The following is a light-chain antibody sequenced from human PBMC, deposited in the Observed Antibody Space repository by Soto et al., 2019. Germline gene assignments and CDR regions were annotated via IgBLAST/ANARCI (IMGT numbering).Light chain of an antibody. CDR3: ISYTSSSTPYV. CDR1: SSDVGGYNY. CDR2: DVS. Sequence: QSALTQPASVSGSPGQSITISCTGNSSDVGGYNYVSWYQQHPGKAPKLMIYDVSNRPSGVSNRFSGSKSGNTASLTISGLQAEDDADYYCISYTSSSTPYVFGPGTKLTVL. V-gene: IGLV2-14*01. J-gene: IGLJ1*01.